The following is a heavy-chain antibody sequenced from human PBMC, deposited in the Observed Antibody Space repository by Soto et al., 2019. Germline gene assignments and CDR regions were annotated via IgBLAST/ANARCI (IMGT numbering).Heavy chain of an antibody. J-gene: IGHJ5*02. CDR2: ISYDGSNK. V-gene: IGHV3-30-3*01. CDR1: GFTFSSYA. Sequence: QVQLVESGGVVVQPGRSLRLSCAASGFTFSSYAMHWVRQAPGKGLEWVAVISYDGSNKYYADSVKGRFTISRDNSKNPLYLQMNSLRAEDTAGYYCARDPTPLPDDDSSCYSNNWFDPWGQGTLVTVSS. D-gene: IGHD3-22*01. CDR3: ARDPTPLPDDDSSCYSNNWFDP.